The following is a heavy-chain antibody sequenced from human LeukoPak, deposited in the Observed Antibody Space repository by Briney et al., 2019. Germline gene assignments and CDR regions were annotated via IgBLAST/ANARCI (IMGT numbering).Heavy chain of an antibody. CDR1: GYTFTGYY. Sequence: ASVKVSCKASGYTFTGYYMHWVRQAPGQVLGWMGWINPNSGGTNYAQKFQGRVTMTRDTSISTAYMELSRLRSDDTAVYYCARDFEGVRGYSYGYDFDYWGQGTLVTVSS. D-gene: IGHD5-18*01. CDR3: ARDFEGVRGYSYGYDFDY. V-gene: IGHV1-2*02. CDR2: INPNSGGT. J-gene: IGHJ4*02.